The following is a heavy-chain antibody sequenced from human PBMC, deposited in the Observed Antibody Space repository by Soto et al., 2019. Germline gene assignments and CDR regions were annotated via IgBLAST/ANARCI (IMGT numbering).Heavy chain of an antibody. D-gene: IGHD6-19*01. J-gene: IGHJ4*02. CDR3: ARDKVAGTGVFDY. CDR2: ISSSSSYI. CDR1: GFTFSSYS. V-gene: IGHV3-21*01. Sequence: PGRPLRVSCAASGFTFSSYSMNWVRQAPGKGLEWVSSISSSSSYIYYADSVKGRFTIPRDNAKNSLYLQMNSLRAEDTAVYYCARDKVAGTGVFDYWGQGTLVTVSS.